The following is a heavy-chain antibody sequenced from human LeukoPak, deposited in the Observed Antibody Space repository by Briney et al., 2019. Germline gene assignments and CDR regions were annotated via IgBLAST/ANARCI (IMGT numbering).Heavy chain of an antibody. D-gene: IGHD3-10*01. CDR3: ARAYYGSGSYIFDY. CDR2: ISSSGSSM. CDR1: GFTFSSYE. J-gene: IGHJ4*02. Sequence: GGSLRLSCAASGFTFSSYEMNWVRQAPGKGLEWVSYISSSGSSMYYADSVKGRFTISRDNAKNSLYLQMNSLRAEDTAVYYCARAYYGSGSYIFDYWGQGTLVTVSS. V-gene: IGHV3-48*03.